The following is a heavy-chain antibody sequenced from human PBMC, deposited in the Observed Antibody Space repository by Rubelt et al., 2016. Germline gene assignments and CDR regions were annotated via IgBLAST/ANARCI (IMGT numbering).Heavy chain of an antibody. CDR2: INHSGST. Sequence: QVQLQQWGAGLLKPSETLSLTCAVYGGSFSGYYWSWIRQPPGKGLEWIGEINHSGSTNYNPSLKSRCTSSVDTSKNQFSLKRSSVTAADTAVYYCARALLGSGSYYLDYWGQGTLVTVSS. V-gene: IGHV4-34*01. D-gene: IGHD3-10*01. J-gene: IGHJ4*02. CDR3: ARALLGSGSYYLDY. CDR1: GGSFSGYY.